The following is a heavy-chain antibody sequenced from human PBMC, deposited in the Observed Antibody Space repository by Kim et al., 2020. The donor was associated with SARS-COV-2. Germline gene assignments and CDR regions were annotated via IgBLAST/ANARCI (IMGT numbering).Heavy chain of an antibody. CDR2: IYPGDSDT. V-gene: IGHV5-51*01. CDR3: ARQWYYDYVWGSYGEAFDI. CDR1: GYSFTSYW. Sequence: GESLKISCKGSGYSFTSYWIGWVRQMPGKGLEWMGIIYPGDSDTRYSPSFQGQVTISADKSISTAYLQWSSLKASDTAMYYCARQWYYDYVWGSYGEAFDIWGQGTMVTVSS. J-gene: IGHJ3*02. D-gene: IGHD3-16*01.